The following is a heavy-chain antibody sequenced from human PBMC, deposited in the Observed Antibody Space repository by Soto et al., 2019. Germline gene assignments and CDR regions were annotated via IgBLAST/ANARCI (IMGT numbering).Heavy chain of an antibody. V-gene: IGHV5-51*01. CDR2: IYPGDSHT. J-gene: IGHJ6*02. CDR3: ARIMTTVTIDYYGMDV. Sequence: GESLKISCKGSGYTFSSHWIGWVRQMPGKGLEWMGIIYPGDSHTRYSPPLQGQVTISVDKSISTAYLQWSSLKASDTAMYYCARIMTTVTIDYYGMDVWGQGTTVTVSS. D-gene: IGHD4-17*01. CDR1: GYTFSSHW.